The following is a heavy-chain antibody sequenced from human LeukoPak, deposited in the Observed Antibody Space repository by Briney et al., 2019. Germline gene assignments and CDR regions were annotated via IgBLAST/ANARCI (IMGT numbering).Heavy chain of an antibody. V-gene: IGHV1-18*01. CDR1: GYTFTSYG. J-gene: IGHJ6*02. CDR2: ISAYNGNT. D-gene: IGHD3-9*01. Sequence: ASVKVSCKASGYTFTSYGISWVRQAPGQGLEWMGWISAYNGNTNYAQKLQGRVTMTTDTSTSTAYMELRNLRSDDTAVYYCAREGLRYFDWTTHYGMDVWGQGTTVTVSS. CDR3: AREGLRYFDWTTHYGMDV.